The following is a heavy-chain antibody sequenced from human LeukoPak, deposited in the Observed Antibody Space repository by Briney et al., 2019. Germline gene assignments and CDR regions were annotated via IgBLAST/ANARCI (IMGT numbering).Heavy chain of an antibody. J-gene: IGHJ4*02. CDR1: GFTFSSYS. D-gene: IGHD3-9*01. V-gene: IGHV3-21*01. Sequence: PGGSLRLSCAASGFTFSSYSMNWVRQAPGKGLEWVSSISSSSSYVYYADSVKGRFTISRDNAKNSLYLQMNSLRAEDTAVYYCAREHILTGFDYWGQGTLVTVSS. CDR2: ISSSSSYV. CDR3: AREHILTGFDY.